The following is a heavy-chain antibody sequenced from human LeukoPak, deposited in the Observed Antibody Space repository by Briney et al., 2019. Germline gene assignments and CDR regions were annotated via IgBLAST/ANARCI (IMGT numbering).Heavy chain of an antibody. CDR3: ATDLGPQLGYDS. CDR1: EFTSTSYG. V-gene: IGHV3-30*03. J-gene: IGHJ4*02. CDR2: NSSDGIQK. D-gene: IGHD1-1*01. Sequence: GRSLRLSCAASEFTSTSYGMHWVRQAPGRGLEWVTHNSSDGIQKYYADSVKGRFTISRDNSNNTLFLQMNGLRPEDTAVYYCATDLGPQLGYDSWGQGTLVTVSS.